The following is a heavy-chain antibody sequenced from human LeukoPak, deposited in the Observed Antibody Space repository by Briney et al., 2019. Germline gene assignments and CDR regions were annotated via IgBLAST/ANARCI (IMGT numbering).Heavy chain of an antibody. CDR1: AFTFSSFW. CDR3: ARRRERGASDAFAF. J-gene: IGHJ3*01. Sequence: PGGSLRLSCAASAFTFSSFWMYWGRQAPGKGLVWVSRINSDGGSTTYADSVKGRFTISIDNAKNTVYLQMNSLRAEDTAVYYCARRRERGASDAFAFWGQGTMVTVSS. CDR2: INSDGGST. V-gene: IGHV3-74*01. D-gene: IGHD3-16*01.